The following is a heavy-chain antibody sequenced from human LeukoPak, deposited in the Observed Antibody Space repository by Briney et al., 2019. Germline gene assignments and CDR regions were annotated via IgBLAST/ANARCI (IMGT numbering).Heavy chain of an antibody. J-gene: IGHJ4*02. Sequence: ASVKVSCKASGYTFTSYGISWVRQAPGQGLEWMGWISAYNGNTNYAQKLQGRVTMTTDTSTSTAYMELRSLRSDDTAVYYCARVGYGSGSRPRHFDYWGQGTLVTVSS. V-gene: IGHV1-18*01. CDR1: GYTFTSYG. CDR2: ISAYNGNT. D-gene: IGHD3-10*01. CDR3: ARVGYGSGSRPRHFDY.